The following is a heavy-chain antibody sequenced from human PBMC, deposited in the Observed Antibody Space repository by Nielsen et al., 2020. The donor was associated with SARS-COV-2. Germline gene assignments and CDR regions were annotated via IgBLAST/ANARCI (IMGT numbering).Heavy chain of an antibody. CDR2: ISGDSYYI. J-gene: IGHJ4*02. Sequence: GESLKISCAASGFTFNNFAMNWVRQAPGKGLEWVSSISGDSYYIFYSDSAKGRFTISRDNSKNTLYLEMSSLGVEDTAVYYCWTGVGADGFDHWGQGALVTVSS. CDR3: WTGVGADGFDH. V-gene: IGHV3-23*01. D-gene: IGHD1-14*01. CDR1: GFTFNNFA.